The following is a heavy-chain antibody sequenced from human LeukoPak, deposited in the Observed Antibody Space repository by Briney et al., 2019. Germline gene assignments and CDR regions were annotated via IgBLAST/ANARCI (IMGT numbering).Heavy chain of an antibody. V-gene: IGHV3-43D*03. Sequence: QTGGSLRLSCAASGFTFNDYAMLWVRQAPGKGLEWVSLISWDGGSTYYADSVNGRFSISRDNSKNFLYLQMNSLRPEDTALYYCAKGIWGGNAGFIDYWGQGSLVTISS. CDR3: AKGIWGGNAGFIDY. CDR1: GFTFNDYA. CDR2: ISWDGGST. J-gene: IGHJ4*02. D-gene: IGHD4-23*01.